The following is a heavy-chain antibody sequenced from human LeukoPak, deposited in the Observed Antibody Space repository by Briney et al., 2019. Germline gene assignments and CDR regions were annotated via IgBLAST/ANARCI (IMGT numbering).Heavy chain of an antibody. CDR1: GYTLTELS. Sequence: GASVKVSCKVSGYTLTELSMHWVRQVPGKGLEWMGGFDPEDGETIYAQKFQGRVTMTEDTSTDTAYMELSSLRSEDTAVYYCATYDFWSGRFFDYWGQGTLVTVSS. D-gene: IGHD3-3*01. J-gene: IGHJ4*02. V-gene: IGHV1-24*01. CDR2: FDPEDGET. CDR3: ATYDFWSGRFFDY.